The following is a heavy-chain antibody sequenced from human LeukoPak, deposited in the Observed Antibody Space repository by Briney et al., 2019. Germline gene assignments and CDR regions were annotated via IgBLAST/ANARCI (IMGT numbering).Heavy chain of an antibody. D-gene: IGHD3-9*01. Sequence: GGSLRLSCAASGFTFSSYSMNWVRQAPGKGLEWVSSTSSSSSYIYYADSVKGRFTISRDNAKNSLYLQMNSLRAEDTAVYYCARDGQEYYDILTGYSPNNWFDPWGQGTLVTVSS. CDR3: ARDGQEYYDILTGYSPNNWFDP. J-gene: IGHJ5*02. CDR2: TSSSSSYI. V-gene: IGHV3-21*01. CDR1: GFTFSSYS.